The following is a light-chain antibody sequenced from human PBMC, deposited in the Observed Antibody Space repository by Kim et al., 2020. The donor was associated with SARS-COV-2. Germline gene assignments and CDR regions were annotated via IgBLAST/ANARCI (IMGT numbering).Light chain of an antibody. V-gene: IGLV1-51*01. CDR2: DND. CDR3: ATWDSSLSVGV. CDR1: HSNIGNNP. J-gene: IGLJ3*02. Sequence: QSVLTQPPSVSAAPGHKVTISCSGSHSNIGNNPVSWYQQFPGTAPRLITYDNDNRPSGIPDRFSSSKSGTSATLRITGLRTGDEADYYCATWDSSLSVGVFGGGTQLTVL.